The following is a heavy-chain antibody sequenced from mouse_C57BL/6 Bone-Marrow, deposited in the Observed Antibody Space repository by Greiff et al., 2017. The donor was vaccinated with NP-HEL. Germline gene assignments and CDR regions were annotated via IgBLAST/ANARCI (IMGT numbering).Heavy chain of an antibody. J-gene: IGHJ3*01. V-gene: IGHV1-52*01. Sequence: QVQLKQPGAELVRPGSSVKLSCKASGYTFTSYWMHWVTQRPIQGLEWIGNIDPSDSETHYNQKFKDKATLTVDKSSSTAYMQLSSLTSEDSAVYYCARGNGVTPFAYWGQGTLVTVSA. D-gene: IGHD2-2*01. CDR2: IDPSDSET. CDR3: ARGNGVTPFAY. CDR1: GYTFTSYW.